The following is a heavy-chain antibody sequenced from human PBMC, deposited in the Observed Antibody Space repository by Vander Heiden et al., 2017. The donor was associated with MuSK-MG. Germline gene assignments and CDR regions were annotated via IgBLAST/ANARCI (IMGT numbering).Heavy chain of an antibody. CDR3: ASLDLGITGTAPDAFDI. CDR2: IYHSGST. V-gene: IGHV4-38-2*01. D-gene: IGHD1-7*01. J-gene: IGHJ3*02. CDR1: GYSISSGYY. Sequence: QVQLQESGPGLVKPSETLSLTCAVSGYSISSGYYWGWIRQPPGKGLEWIGSIYHSGSTYYNPSLKSRVTISVDTSKNQFSLKLSSVTAADTAVYYCASLDLGITGTAPDAFDIWGQGTMVTVSS.